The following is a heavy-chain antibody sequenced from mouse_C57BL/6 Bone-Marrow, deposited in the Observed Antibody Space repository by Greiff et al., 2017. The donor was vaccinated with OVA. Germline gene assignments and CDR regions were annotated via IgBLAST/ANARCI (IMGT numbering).Heavy chain of an antibody. CDR2: ISDGGSYT. J-gene: IGHJ3*01. D-gene: IGHD1-1*01. CDR3: SRDYYGSRTPFAY. V-gene: IGHV5-4*01. CDR1: GFTFSSYA. Sequence: EVKLVESGGGLVKLGGSLKLSCAASGFTFSSYAMSWVRQTPEKRLEWVATISDGGSYTYYPDNVKGRFIISRDNAKNNLYLRMSHLKSEDTAMYYCSRDYYGSRTPFAYWGQGALVTVSA.